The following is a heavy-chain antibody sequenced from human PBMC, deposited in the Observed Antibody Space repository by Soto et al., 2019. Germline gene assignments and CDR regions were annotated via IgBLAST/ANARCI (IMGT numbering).Heavy chain of an antibody. J-gene: IGHJ4*02. CDR2: IYHSGST. D-gene: IGHD4-17*01. CDR1: GYSISSGYY. V-gene: IGHV4-38-2*01. Sequence: PSETLSLTCAVSGYSISSGYYWGWIRQPPGKGLEWIGSIYHSGSTYYNPSLKSRVTISVDTSKNQFSLKLSSVTAADTAVYYCARVDYGDYVLDYWGQGTLVT. CDR3: ARVDYGDYVLDY.